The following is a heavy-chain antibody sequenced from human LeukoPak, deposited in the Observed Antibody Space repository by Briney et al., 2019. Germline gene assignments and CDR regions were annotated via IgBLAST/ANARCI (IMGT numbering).Heavy chain of an antibody. D-gene: IGHD2-8*02. CDR2: VYDTGDT. Sequence: PSETLSLTCTVSGTSITRTYWRWIRQPPGRGLESVGYVYDTGDTNYNPSLKSRVTMSLDTSKNQFSLTLSSVTAADTAIYYCAGHHPRNTVDFWGQGTLVTVSS. V-gene: IGHV4-59*08. J-gene: IGHJ4*02. CDR3: AGHHPRNTVDF. CDR1: GTSITRTY.